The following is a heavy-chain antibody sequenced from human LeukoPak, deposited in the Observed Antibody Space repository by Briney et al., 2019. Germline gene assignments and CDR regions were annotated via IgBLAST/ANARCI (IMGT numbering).Heavy chain of an antibody. CDR2: IKQDGSEK. Sequence: GGSLRLSCVASGFTFSSHWMSWVRQAPGKGLEWVANIKQDGSEKYYVDSVKGRFTISRDNARNSLYLQMNSLRAEDTAVYHCARALATPWGQGTMLTVSS. D-gene: IGHD6-13*01. J-gene: IGHJ3*01. CDR3: ARALATP. CDR1: GFTFSSHW. V-gene: IGHV3-7*01.